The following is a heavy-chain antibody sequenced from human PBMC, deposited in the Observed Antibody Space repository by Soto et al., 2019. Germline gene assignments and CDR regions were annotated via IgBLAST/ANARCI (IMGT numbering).Heavy chain of an antibody. CDR2: IWYDGSNK. V-gene: IGHV3-33*01. CDR3: ARGYYDFWSGYLPTDTYMDV. Sequence: QVQLVESGGGVVQPGRSLRLSCAASGFTFSSYGMHWVRQAPGKGLEWVAVIWYDGSNKYYADSVKGRFTISRDNSNDTLYLQMNSLRAEDTAVYYCARGYYDFWSGYLPTDTYMDVWGKGTTVTVSS. D-gene: IGHD3-3*01. CDR1: GFTFSSYG. J-gene: IGHJ6*03.